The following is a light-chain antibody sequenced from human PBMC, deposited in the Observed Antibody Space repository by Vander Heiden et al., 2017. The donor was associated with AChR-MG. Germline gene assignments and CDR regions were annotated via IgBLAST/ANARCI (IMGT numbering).Light chain of an antibody. V-gene: IGLV1-40*01. CDR2: GTS. CDR1: GSNLGAGYG. Sequence: QSVLTQPPSVSGAPGQRVTISCTGSGSNLGAGYGVHCYQQHPATAPNLVIYGTSIRPSGVPDRFSGSNSGTSATVTISGLQAEDEADYYCQSYDSILSGSVFGGGTKLTVL. J-gene: IGLJ2*01. CDR3: QSYDSILSGSV.